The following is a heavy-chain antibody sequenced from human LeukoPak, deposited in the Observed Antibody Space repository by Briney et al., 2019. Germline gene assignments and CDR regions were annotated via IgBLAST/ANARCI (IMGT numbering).Heavy chain of an antibody. J-gene: IGHJ4*02. CDR2: ISGSGGST. CDR1: GFTFNNYA. D-gene: IGHD6-19*01. Sequence: GESLKISCAASGFTFNNYAMSWVRQAPGKGLEWVSAISGSGGSTYYADSVKGRFTISRDNSKNTLYLEMNSLRAEDTAIYYCAKGIRGWYYFDYWGQGTLVTVSS. V-gene: IGHV3-23*01. CDR3: AKGIRGWYYFDY.